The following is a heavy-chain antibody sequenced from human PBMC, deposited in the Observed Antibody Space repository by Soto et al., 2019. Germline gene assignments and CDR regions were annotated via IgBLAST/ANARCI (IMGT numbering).Heavy chain of an antibody. Sequence: QDQLVQSGVEVKKPGASVKVSCKASGYSFTNYGITWVRQAPGQGFEGMGWISAYNGNTNYAQKFQGRVTMTTDASASTGYLELRRLSSDYTAVYYCARDRGVAPPVAGNTHYYYYMDVWGKGTTVTVSS. V-gene: IGHV1-18*01. D-gene: IGHD6-19*01. CDR3: ARDRGVAPPVAGNTHYYYYMDV. CDR1: GYSFTNYG. CDR2: ISAYNGNT. J-gene: IGHJ6*03.